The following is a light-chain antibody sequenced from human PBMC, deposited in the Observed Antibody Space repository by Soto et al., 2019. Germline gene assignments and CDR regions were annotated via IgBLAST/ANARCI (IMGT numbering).Light chain of an antibody. CDR2: GAS. Sequence: EIGLTQSPGTLSLSPGERATLSCRASQSVSSSYLAWYQQKPGQAPRLLIYGASSRATGIPDRFSGSGSGTDFTLTISRLEPDDFAVYYCQQYGSSPPSYTFGQGTKLEIK. V-gene: IGKV3-20*01. J-gene: IGKJ2*01. CDR1: QSVSSSY. CDR3: QQYGSSPPSYT.